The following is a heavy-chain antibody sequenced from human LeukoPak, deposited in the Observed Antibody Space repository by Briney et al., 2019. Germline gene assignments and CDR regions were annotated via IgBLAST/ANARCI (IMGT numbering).Heavy chain of an antibody. V-gene: IGHV4-34*01. CDR2: INHSGST. D-gene: IGHD4-23*01. CDR3: ARVPVESHGVKDAFDI. Sequence: SETLSLTCAVYGGSFSGYYWSWIRQPPGKGLEWIGEINHSGSTNYNPSLKSRVTISVDTSKNQFSLKLSSVTAADTAVYYCARVPVESHGVKDAFDIWGQGTMVTVSS. J-gene: IGHJ3*02. CDR1: GGSFSGYY.